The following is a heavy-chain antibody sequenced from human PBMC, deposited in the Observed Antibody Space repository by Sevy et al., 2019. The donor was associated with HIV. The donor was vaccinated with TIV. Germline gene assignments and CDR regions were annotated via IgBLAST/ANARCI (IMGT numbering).Heavy chain of an antibody. J-gene: IGHJ4*02. CDR1: GYRFTSYW. CDR3: ARRFYDSTGYPQYFFDH. CDR2: IYPDDSDV. V-gene: IGHV5-51*01. Sequence: GESLKLACRGSGYRFTSYWIAWVRQVPGKGLEWMGIIYPDDSDVRYSPSLQGQVTISVDKSISTAYLQWRSLEASDIAMYFCARRFYDSTGYPQYFFDHWGQGTLVTVSS. D-gene: IGHD3-22*01.